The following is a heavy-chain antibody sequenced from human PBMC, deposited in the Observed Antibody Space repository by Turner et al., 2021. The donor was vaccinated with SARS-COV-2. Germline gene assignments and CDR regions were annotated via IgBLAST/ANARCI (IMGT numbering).Heavy chain of an antibody. Sequence: QVQLPESGPGLVKTSGTVSLICTVSGGSVSPFYWVVIRQPQGKVLEWIGYIYHTGSVSYRPPLENRVTISEDTSKSQLSRMLTSVTAAYTAVYYCARWNEGFDYWGQGTLVTVSS. D-gene: IGHD1-1*01. CDR2: IYHTGSV. CDR1: GGSVSPFY. J-gene: IGHJ4*02. CDR3: ARWNEGFDY. V-gene: IGHV4-59*02.